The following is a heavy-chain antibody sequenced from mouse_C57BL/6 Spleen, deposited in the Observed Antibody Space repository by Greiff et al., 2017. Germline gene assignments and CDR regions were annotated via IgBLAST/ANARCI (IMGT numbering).Heavy chain of an antibody. V-gene: IGHV1-42*01. CDR3: ARRRIYYDYEDAY. CDR1: GYSFTGYY. Sequence: EVKLQQSGPELVKPGASVKISCKASGYSFTGYYMNWVKQSPEKSLEWIGEINPSTGGTTYNQKFKAKATLTVDKSSSTAYMQLKSLTSEDSAVYYCARRRIYYDYEDAYWGQGTLVTVSA. J-gene: IGHJ3*01. CDR2: INPSTGGT. D-gene: IGHD2-4*01.